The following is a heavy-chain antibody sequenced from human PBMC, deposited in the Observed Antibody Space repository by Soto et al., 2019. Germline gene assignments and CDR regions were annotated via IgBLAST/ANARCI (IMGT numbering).Heavy chain of an antibody. CDR2: ISAYNGNT. V-gene: IGHV1-18*01. D-gene: IGHD3-16*01. Sequence: ASVKVSCKASGYTFHRYAFSWVRQAPGQGLEWMGWISAYNGNTNYAQKFQGRVTMTTDTSTSTAYMDLGSLTSDDTAVYYCAMVDNYVTPTPQDVWGQGTTVTVSS. J-gene: IGHJ6*02. CDR3: AMVDNYVTPTPQDV. CDR1: GYTFHRYA.